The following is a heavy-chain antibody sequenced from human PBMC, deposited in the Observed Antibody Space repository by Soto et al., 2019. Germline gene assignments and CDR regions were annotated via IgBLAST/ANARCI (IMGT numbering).Heavy chain of an antibody. V-gene: IGHV5-10-1*01. J-gene: IGHJ6*02. CDR1: GYSFTSYW. Sequence: PGESLKISCKGSGYSFTSYWISWVRQMPGKGLEWMGRIDPSDSYTNYSPSFQGHVTISADKSISTAYLQWSSLKASDTAMYYCAAGYCSGGSCYSKYHYYGMDVWGQGTTVTVSS. CDR3: AAGYCSGGSCYSKYHYYGMDV. CDR2: IDPSDSYT. D-gene: IGHD2-15*01.